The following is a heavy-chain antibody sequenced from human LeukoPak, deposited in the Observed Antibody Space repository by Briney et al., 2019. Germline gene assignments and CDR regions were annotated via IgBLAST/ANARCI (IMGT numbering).Heavy chain of an antibody. CDR2: ISYDGGNK. D-gene: IGHD3-22*01. J-gene: IGHJ4*02. CDR1: GFTFSSYA. Sequence: GGSLRLSCAASGFTFSSYAMHWIRQAPGKGLEWVAVISYDGGNKYYADSVKGRFTISRDNSKNTLYLQMNSLRAEDTAVYCCARAGLSYDSSGYLDYWGQGTLVTVSS. CDR3: ARAGLSYDSSGYLDY. V-gene: IGHV3-30-3*01.